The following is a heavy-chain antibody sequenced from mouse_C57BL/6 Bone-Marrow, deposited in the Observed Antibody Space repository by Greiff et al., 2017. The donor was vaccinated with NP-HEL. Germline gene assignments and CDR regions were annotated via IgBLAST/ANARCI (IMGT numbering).Heavy chain of an antibody. J-gene: IGHJ1*03. CDR2: IDPNRGGT. CDR3: ARWGNWYFDV. Sequence: VQLQQPGAELVKPGASVKLSCKASGYTFTSYWMHWVKQRPGRGLEWIGRIDPNRGGTKYNEKFKSKATLTVDKPSSPAYMQLSSLTSEDSAVYYCARWGNWYFDVWGTGTTGTVSS. V-gene: IGHV1-72*01. CDR1: GYTFTSYW.